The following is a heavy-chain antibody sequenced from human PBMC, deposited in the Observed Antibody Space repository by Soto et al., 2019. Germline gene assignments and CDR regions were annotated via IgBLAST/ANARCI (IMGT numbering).Heavy chain of an antibody. CDR2: IYYSGTT. CDR3: ARGPVSSNSAYFDF. V-gene: IGHV4-31*03. J-gene: IGHJ4*02. CDR1: GVSISSGNYY. D-gene: IGHD4-4*01. Sequence: QVQLQSSGPGLVKPSQTLSLTCTVSGVSISSGNYYWTWIRQHPGKGLEWIAYIYYSGTTYYNPSLKSRFTISADTSRNQFSLKLNPVTAPDPAVYYCARGPVSSNSAYFDFWGQGTQVTVSS.